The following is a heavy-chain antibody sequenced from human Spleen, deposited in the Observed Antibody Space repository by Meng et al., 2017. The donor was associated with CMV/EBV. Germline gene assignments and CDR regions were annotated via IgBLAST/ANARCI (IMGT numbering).Heavy chain of an antibody. Sequence: ASVKVSCKASGYTFTGYYMHWVRQAPGQGLEWMGWINPNSGGTNYAQKFQGRVTMTRDTSISTAYMELSRLRSDDTAVYYCARDRRGPDDSSTWDYGMDVWGQGTTVTVSS. CDR3: ARDRRGPDDSSTWDYGMDV. V-gene: IGHV1-2*02. CDR2: INPNSGGT. D-gene: IGHD6-13*01. J-gene: IGHJ6*02. CDR1: GYTFTGYY.